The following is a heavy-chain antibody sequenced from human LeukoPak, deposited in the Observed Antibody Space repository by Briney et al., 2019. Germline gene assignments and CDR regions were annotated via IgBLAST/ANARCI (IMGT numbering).Heavy chain of an antibody. CDR1: GYTFTGYY. D-gene: IGHD3-10*01. Sequence: GASVRVSCKASGYTFTGYYIHWVRQAPEQGPEWMGWINPNSGGSLYTQKFQGRVTMTRDTSISTAYMELSRLRSDDTALYYCARNYGSGTLDYHHNAMDVWGQGTTVTVSS. V-gene: IGHV1-2*02. J-gene: IGHJ6*02. CDR3: ARNYGSGTLDYHHNAMDV. CDR2: INPNSGGS.